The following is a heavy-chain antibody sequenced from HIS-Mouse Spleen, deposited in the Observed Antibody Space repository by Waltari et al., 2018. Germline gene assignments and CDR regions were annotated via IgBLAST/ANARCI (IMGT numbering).Heavy chain of an antibody. CDR2: IYYSGST. V-gene: IGHV4-39*07. CDR3: AREIPYSSSWYDWYFDL. D-gene: IGHD6-13*01. Sequence: QLQLQESGPGLVKPSEPLSLTYTVSVGSISSSSYYWGWIRQPPGKGLEWIGSIYYSGSTYYNPSLKSRVTISVDTSKNQFSLKLSSVTAADTAVYYCAREIPYSSSWYDWYFDLWGRGTLVTVSS. CDR1: VGSISSSSYY. J-gene: IGHJ2*01.